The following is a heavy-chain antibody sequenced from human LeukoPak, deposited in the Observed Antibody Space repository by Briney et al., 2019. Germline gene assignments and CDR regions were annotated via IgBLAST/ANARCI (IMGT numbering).Heavy chain of an antibody. V-gene: IGHV4-34*01. CDR2: INHSGST. Sequence: PSETLSLTCAVYGGSFSGYYWSWIRQPPGKGLEWIGEINHSGSTNYNPSLKSRVTISVDTSKNQFSLKLSSVTAADTAVYYCARGESNWFDSWGQGTLVTVSS. CDR3: ARGESNWFDS. J-gene: IGHJ5*01. CDR1: GGSFSGYY.